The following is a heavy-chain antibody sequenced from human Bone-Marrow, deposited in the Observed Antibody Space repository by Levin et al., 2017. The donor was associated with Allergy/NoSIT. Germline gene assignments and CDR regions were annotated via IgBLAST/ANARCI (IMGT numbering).Heavy chain of an antibody. CDR1: GFTFRHYT. CDR2: ITSSGDGT. D-gene: IGHD3-22*01. V-gene: IGHV3-48*02. J-gene: IGHJ4*02. Sequence: GGSLRLSCAASGFTFRHYTMNWVRQAPGKGLEWVSCITSSGDGTYYADSVKGRFTISRDNAKNSLYLQLNRLRDEDTAMYYCASDPARRYYDSSGYSGDHWGQGTLVTVSS. CDR3: ASDPARRYYDSSGYSGDH.